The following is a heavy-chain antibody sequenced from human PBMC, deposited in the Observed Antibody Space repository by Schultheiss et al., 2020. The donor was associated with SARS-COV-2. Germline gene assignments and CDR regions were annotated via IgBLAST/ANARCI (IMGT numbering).Heavy chain of an antibody. D-gene: IGHD3-22*01. CDR2: IYHSGST. J-gene: IGHJ6*02. CDR1: GGSVSSSSHY. V-gene: IGHV4-39*01. Sequence: SQTLSLTCSVSGGSVSSSSHYWSWIRQPPGKGLEWIGEIYHSGSTNYNPSLKSRVTISVDTSKNQFSLKLSSVTAADTAVYYCARGGDDSSGYYYYGMDVWGQGTTVTVSS. CDR3: ARGGDDSSGYYYYGMDV.